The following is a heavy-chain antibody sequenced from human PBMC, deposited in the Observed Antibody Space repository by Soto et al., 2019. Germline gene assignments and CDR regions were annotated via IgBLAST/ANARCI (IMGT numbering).Heavy chain of an antibody. Sequence: QVQLVESGGGVVQPGRSLRLSCAASGFTFSSYGMHWVRQAPGKGLEWVAVISYDGSNKYYADSVKGRFTISRDNSKNTLYLQMNSLRAEDTAVYYCAKDLISGEEGSYYFDYWGQGTLVTVSS. CDR3: AKDLISGEEGSYYFDY. V-gene: IGHV3-30*18. CDR2: ISYDGSNK. J-gene: IGHJ4*02. D-gene: IGHD3-10*01. CDR1: GFTFSSYG.